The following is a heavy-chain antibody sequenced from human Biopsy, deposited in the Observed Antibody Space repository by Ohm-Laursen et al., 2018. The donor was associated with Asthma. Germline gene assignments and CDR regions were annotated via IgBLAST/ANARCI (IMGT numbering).Heavy chain of an antibody. CDR1: EFAVSREH. CDR2: IYSGGTS. CDR3: ARGDSSNWSHYYFDY. Sequence: SLRLSCAASEFAVSREHMFWVRQAPGKALEGVSVIYSGGTSHTADSVRGRFTISRDYSKNTLYLQMHSLRAEDTAVYYCARGDSSNWSHYYFDYWGQGTLVTVSS. D-gene: IGHD3-22*01. J-gene: IGHJ4*02. V-gene: IGHV3-53*01.